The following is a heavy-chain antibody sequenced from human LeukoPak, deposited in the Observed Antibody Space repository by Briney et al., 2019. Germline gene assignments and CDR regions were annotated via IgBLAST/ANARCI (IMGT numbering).Heavy chain of an antibody. V-gene: IGHV3-30*03. CDR3: ARDKSGDYSMDY. CDR1: GFTFSRHG. J-gene: IGHJ4*02. CDR2: IADHGNDR. D-gene: IGHD2-21*02. Sequence: GRSLRLSCLVSGFTFSRHGIHGVRQAPGKGLEWGAVIADHGNDRHYADSVEGRFTISRDNSKNTLYLPMDSLRDEDTAVYYCARDKSGDYSMDYWGQGTLVTVSS.